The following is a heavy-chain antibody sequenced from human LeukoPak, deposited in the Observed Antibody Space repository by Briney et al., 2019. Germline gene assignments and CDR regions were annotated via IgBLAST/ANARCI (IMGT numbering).Heavy chain of an antibody. CDR2: FDPEDGET. Sequence: ASVKVSCKVSGYTLTELSMHWVRQAPGKGLEWMGGFDPEDGETIYAQKFQGRVTMTEDTSTDTAYMELSSLRSDDTAVYYCARDEWLQLSFVPINDAFDIWGQGTMVTVSS. D-gene: IGHD5-24*01. J-gene: IGHJ3*02. V-gene: IGHV1-24*01. CDR3: ARDEWLQLSFVPINDAFDI. CDR1: GYTLTELS.